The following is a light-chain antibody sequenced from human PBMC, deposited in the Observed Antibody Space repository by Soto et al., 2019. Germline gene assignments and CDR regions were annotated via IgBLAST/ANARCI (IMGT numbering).Light chain of an antibody. CDR1: QTISSW. J-gene: IGKJ1*01. CDR3: KHYNSYSEA. CDR2: KAS. V-gene: IGKV1-5*03. Sequence: DIQITQSPSTLSESVGDRVTITSRASQTISSWLAWYQQKPGKAPKLLIYKASTLKSGVPSRSSGSGSGTEFTLTISSLQTDDFATYYCKHYNSYSEAFGKGTKVDIK.